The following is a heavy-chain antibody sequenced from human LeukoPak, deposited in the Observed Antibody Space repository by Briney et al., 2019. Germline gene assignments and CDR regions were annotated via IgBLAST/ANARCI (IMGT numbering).Heavy chain of an antibody. Sequence: GGSLRLSCAASGFTFTTYDMSWVRQAPGKGLEWVSAIIGSGGSTYYADSVRGRFTISRDNSKSTLSLQMNSLRAEDTAIYYCATYRQVLLPFESWGQGTLVTVSS. CDR3: ATYRQVLLPFES. J-gene: IGHJ4*02. D-gene: IGHD2-8*02. V-gene: IGHV3-23*01. CDR2: IIGSGGST. CDR1: GFTFTTYD.